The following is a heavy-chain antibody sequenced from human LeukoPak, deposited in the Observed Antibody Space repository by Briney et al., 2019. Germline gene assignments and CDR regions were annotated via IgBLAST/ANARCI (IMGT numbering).Heavy chain of an antibody. CDR1: GGSFSGYY. J-gene: IGHJ6*02. V-gene: IGHV4-34*01. CDR2: INHSGST. CDR3: ARAGQQRLRDYYYYGMDV. Sequence: PSETLSLTCAVYGGSFSGYYWSWIRQPPGKGLEWIGEINHSGSTNYNPSLKSRVTISVDTSKNQFSLKLSSVTAADTAVYYCARAGQQRLRDYYYYGMDVWGQGTTVTVSS. D-gene: IGHD6-25*01.